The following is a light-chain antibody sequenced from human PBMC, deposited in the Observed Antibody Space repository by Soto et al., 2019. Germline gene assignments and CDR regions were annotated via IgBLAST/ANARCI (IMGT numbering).Light chain of an antibody. CDR2: GAS. J-gene: IGKJ1*01. CDR1: QSVSSSY. CDR3: PQYGSSLWT. V-gene: IGKV3-20*01. Sequence: EIVLTQSPGPLSLSPGERATLSCRASQSVSSSYLAWYQQKPGQAPRLLIYGASSRATGIPDRFSGSGSGRDFTLTISRLEPEDFAVYYCPQYGSSLWTFGQGNKVEIK.